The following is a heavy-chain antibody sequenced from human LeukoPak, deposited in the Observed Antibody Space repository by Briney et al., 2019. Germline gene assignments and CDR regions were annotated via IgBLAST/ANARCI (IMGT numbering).Heavy chain of an antibody. J-gene: IGHJ4*02. D-gene: IGHD1-26*01. CDR1: GFTLSNYW. Sequence: GGSLTLSCAASGFTLSNYWMHWVRQAPGKGLVWVSRINSDGSSTSYADSVKGRFTISRDNTKNTLYLQMNSLRAEDTAVYYCARGLYSGSYYSDYWGQGTLATVSS. V-gene: IGHV3-74*01. CDR2: INSDGSST. CDR3: ARGLYSGSYYSDY.